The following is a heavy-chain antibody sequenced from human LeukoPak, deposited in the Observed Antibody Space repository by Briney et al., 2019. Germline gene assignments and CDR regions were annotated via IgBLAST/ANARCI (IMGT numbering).Heavy chain of an antibody. D-gene: IGHD4-17*01. V-gene: IGHV3-48*01. CDR3: ANEIRPNDY. CDR1: GFAFNTYS. J-gene: IGHJ4*02. CDR2: ISSSTTTI. Sequence: GGSLRLSCAASGFAFNTYSMNWVRQAPGKGLEWVSSISSSTTTIYYADSVKGRFTISRDNSKNTLYLQMNSLRAEDTAVYYCANEIRPNDYWGQGTQVTVSS.